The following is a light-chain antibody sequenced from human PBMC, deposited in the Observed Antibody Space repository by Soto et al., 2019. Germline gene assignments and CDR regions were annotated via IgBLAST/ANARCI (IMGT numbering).Light chain of an antibody. V-gene: IGLV2-8*01. Sequence: QSALTQPPSASGSPGQSVTISCTGTSSDVGRYNYVSWFQQHPGKAPKFMIYEVSKRPSGVPDRFSGSKSGNTASLTVSGLQAEDEADYYCSSYAGMTVILGGGTKVTVL. CDR3: SSYAGMTVI. CDR1: SSDVGRYNY. J-gene: IGLJ2*01. CDR2: EVS.